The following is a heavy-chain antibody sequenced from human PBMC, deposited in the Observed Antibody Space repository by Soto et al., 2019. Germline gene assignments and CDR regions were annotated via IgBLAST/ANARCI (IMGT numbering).Heavy chain of an antibody. V-gene: IGHV2-26*01. J-gene: IGHJ4*02. CDR1: GFSLSKARMG. D-gene: IGHD1-26*01. Sequence: SGPTIVNPTETLPLTCTVSGFSLSKARMGVSWIRQPPGKALEWLAHIFWNDERSYNTSLKSRLTISRDTSKSQVVLTMTNVDPVDTGTYFCARSLREGLPIFYFDSWGQGTLVTVSS. CDR3: ARSLREGLPIFYFDS. CDR2: IFWNDER.